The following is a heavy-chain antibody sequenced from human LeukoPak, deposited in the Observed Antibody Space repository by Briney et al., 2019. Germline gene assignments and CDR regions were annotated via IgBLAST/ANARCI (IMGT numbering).Heavy chain of an antibody. CDR1: GYTFTSYY. J-gene: IGHJ4*02. CDR3: ARGSGTSWFDY. V-gene: IGHV1-2*02. CDR2: INPRSGGT. Sequence: GASVTVSCKASGYTFTSYYMHWVRQAPGQGLEWMGWINPRSGGTNYGEKFRGRVTMTRDTSITTAYMELSSLRFDDTAVYYCARGSGTSWFDYWGQGTLVTVSS. D-gene: IGHD2-2*01.